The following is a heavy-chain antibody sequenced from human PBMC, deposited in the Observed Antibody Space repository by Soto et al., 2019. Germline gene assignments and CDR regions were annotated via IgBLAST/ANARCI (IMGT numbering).Heavy chain of an antibody. CDR3: ARALYCSGGSCRGDY. CDR1: GYTFNSYG. V-gene: IGHV1-18*01. Sequence: QVQLVQSGAEVKKPGASVKVSCTASGYTFNSYGISWVRQAPGQGLEWMGWISAYNGNTNYAQKFQGRVTMTTDTSTSTAYMELRSLISDDTAVYYCARALYCSGGSCRGDYWGQGTLVTVSS. CDR2: ISAYNGNT. D-gene: IGHD2-15*01. J-gene: IGHJ4*02.